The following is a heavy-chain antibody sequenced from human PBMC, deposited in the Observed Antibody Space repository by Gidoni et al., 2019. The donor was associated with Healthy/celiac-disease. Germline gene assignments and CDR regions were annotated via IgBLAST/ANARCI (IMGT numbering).Heavy chain of an antibody. V-gene: IGHV3-30*18. Sequence: QVQLVESGGGVVQPGRSLRLSCAASGFTFSSYGMHWVRQAPGKGLEWVAVIEYDGSNKYYADSVKGRFTISRDNSKNTLYLQMNSLRAEDTAVYYCAKDREGAFDYWGQGTLVTVSS. CDR2: IEYDGSNK. D-gene: IGHD3-10*01. J-gene: IGHJ4*02. CDR3: AKDREGAFDY. CDR1: GFTFSSYG.